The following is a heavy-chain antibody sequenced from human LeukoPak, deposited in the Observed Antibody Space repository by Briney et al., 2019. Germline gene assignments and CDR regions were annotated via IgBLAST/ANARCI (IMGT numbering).Heavy chain of an antibody. CDR3: ARDLAGYNSFDY. Sequence: PGGSLRLSCGASGFTFNRDDLKWVRQAPGKGLDSVSTISCSGGSTCSAESVKGRFTISRDNSKNTLYLQMNSLRAEDTAVYYCARDLAGYNSFDYWGQGTLVTVSS. V-gene: IGHV3-64*02. D-gene: IGHD5-24*01. J-gene: IGHJ4*02. CDR2: ISCSGGST. CDR1: GFTFNRDD.